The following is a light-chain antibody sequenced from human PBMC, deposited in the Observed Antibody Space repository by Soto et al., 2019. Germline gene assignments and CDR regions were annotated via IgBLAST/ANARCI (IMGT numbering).Light chain of an antibody. CDR2: EVT. Sequence: QSALTQPASVSGSPGQSITISCTGTDSDVGGYNYVSWYQQHPGKAPKLIISEVTNRPSGVSNRFSGSKSANTASLTISGLQPEDEGDYYCSAYTARSTLVFGGGTKLTVL. V-gene: IGLV2-14*01. CDR3: SAYTARSTLV. CDR1: DSDVGGYNY. J-gene: IGLJ3*02.